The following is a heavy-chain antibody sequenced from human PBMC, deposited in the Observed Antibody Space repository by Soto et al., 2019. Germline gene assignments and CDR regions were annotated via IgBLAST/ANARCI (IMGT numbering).Heavy chain of an antibody. CDR2: INPNSGGT. CDR3: ARDPLTYYYDSSGPSGLFDI. CDR1: GYTFTGYY. J-gene: IGHJ3*02. Sequence: ASVKVSCKASGYTFTGYYMHWVRQAPGQGLEWMGWINPNSGGTNYAQKFQGRVTMTRDTSISTAYMELSRLRSDDTAAYYCARDPLTYYYDSSGPSGLFDIWGQGTMVT. D-gene: IGHD3-22*01. V-gene: IGHV1-2*02.